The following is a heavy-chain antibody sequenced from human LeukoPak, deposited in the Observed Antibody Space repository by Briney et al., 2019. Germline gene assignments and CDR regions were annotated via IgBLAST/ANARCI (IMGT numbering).Heavy chain of an antibody. Sequence: PGGSLRLSCAAPGFSFGSYNMHWVRQAPGKGLEWVSSISSSSTYIFYTDSVKGRFTISRDNAKNPLYLQMSGLRAEDTAVYYCARDPGYYGTFDYWGQGTLVTVSS. CDR3: ARDPGYYGTFDY. V-gene: IGHV3-21*01. CDR2: ISSSSTYI. J-gene: IGHJ4*02. CDR1: GFSFGSYN. D-gene: IGHD3-10*01.